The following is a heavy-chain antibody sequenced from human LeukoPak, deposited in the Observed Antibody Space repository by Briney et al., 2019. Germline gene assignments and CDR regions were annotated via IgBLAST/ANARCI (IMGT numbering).Heavy chain of an antibody. J-gene: IGHJ5*02. CDR3: ARDPRNVGLAP. CDR2: INSDGSTT. V-gene: IGHV3-74*01. CDR1: GFTFSGYW. D-gene: IGHD2-15*01. Sequence: GGSLRLSCAASGFTFSGYWMQWVRQAPGKGLVWVSRINSDGSTTTYADSVKGRFTMSRDNVKNTLYLQMNSLRVEDTAVYYCARDPRNVGLAPWGQGTLVTVSS.